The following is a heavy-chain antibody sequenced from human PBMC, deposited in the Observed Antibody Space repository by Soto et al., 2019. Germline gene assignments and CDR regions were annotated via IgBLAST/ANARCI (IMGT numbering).Heavy chain of an antibody. Sequence: VHLVQSGADGRKSGSSVRVSCTASGGGTLSNDAISWVRQAPGQGLEWLGRISPFFGTTDYSQSFQGRLTMTADASTGTVYMDLRSLKSDAAAVYYCAREVVTETTWGSFDSWGQGTLVTVSS. J-gene: IGHJ4*02. V-gene: IGHV1-69*01. CDR3: AREVVTETTWGSFDS. CDR2: ISPFFGTT. CDR1: GGGTLSNDA. D-gene: IGHD2-21*02.